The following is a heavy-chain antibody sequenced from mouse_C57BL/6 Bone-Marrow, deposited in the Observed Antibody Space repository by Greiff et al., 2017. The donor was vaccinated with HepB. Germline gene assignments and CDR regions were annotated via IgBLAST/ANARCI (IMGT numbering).Heavy chain of an antibody. V-gene: IGHV5-4*01. CDR1: GFTFSSYA. CDR3: ARGSAYYGIHYFDY. Sequence: EVQGVESGGGLVKPGGSLKLSCAASGFTFSSYAMSWVRQTPEKRLEWVATISDGGSYTYYPDNVKGRFTISRDNAKNNLYLQMSHLKSEDTAMYYCARGSAYYGIHYFDYWGQGTTLTVSS. D-gene: IGHD1-1*01. J-gene: IGHJ2*01. CDR2: ISDGGSYT.